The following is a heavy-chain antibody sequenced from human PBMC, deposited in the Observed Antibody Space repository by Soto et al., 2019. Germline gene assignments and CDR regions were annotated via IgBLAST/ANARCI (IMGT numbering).Heavy chain of an antibody. Sequence: SGGSLSLSCAASGFTFSSYSMNWVRQAPGKGLEWVSYISSSSSTIYYADSVKGRFTISRDNAKNSLYLQMNSLRAEDTAVYYCAXGRYDFWSGYPWFDPWGQGTLVTVSS. CDR2: ISSSSSTI. CDR1: GFTFSSYS. CDR3: AXGRYDFWSGYPWFDP. D-gene: IGHD3-3*01. J-gene: IGHJ5*02. V-gene: IGHV3-48*01.